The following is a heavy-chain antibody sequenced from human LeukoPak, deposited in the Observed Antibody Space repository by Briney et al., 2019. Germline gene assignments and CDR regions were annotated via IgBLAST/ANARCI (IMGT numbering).Heavy chain of an antibody. J-gene: IGHJ6*03. CDR2: ISSSSSTI. D-gene: IGHD1-26*01. V-gene: IGHV3-48*01. Sequence: GGPLRLSCAASGFTFSSYSMNWVRQAPGKGLEWVSYISSSSSTIYNADSVKGRFTISRDNAKNSLYLQMYSLRAEDTAVYYCARTLYSGNSYYMDVWGKGTTVTVSS. CDR3: ARTLYSGNSYYMDV. CDR1: GFTFSSYS.